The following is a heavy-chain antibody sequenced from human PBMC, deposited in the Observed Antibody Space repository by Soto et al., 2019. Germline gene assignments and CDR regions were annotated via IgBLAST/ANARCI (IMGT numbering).Heavy chain of an antibody. V-gene: IGHV5-51*01. CDR3: ARLRAYGYYYFDY. J-gene: IGHJ4*02. CDR1: GYSFTSDW. Sequence: GESLKISCKGSGYSFTSDWIGWVRQMPGKGLEWMGIIYPGDSETRYIPSFQGQVTISADKSISTAYLQGSSLKATDTAMYYCARLRAYGYYYFDYWGQGTLVTVSS. CDR2: IYPGDSET. D-gene: IGHD2-21*01.